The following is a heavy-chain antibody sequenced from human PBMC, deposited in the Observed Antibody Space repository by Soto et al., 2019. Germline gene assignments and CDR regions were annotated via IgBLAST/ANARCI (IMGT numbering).Heavy chain of an antibody. Sequence: PSETLSLTCTVSGGSVTSYYWSWFRQPPGKGLEWIGYIYHSGSTNYNPSLKSRVTISVDTSKNQFSLKLSSVTAADTAVYYCARRWGDYFDYWGQGTLVTVSS. CDR3: ARRWGDYFDY. V-gene: IGHV4-59*08. D-gene: IGHD3-16*01. J-gene: IGHJ4*02. CDR1: GGSVTSYY. CDR2: IYHSGST.